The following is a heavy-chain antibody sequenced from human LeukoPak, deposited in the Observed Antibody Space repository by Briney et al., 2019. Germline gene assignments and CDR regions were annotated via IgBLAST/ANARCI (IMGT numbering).Heavy chain of an antibody. D-gene: IGHD6-13*01. CDR3: AKDQQGFDY. V-gene: IGHV3-30*18. CDR1: GFTFSSYG. CDR2: ISYDGSNK. J-gene: IGHJ4*02. Sequence: GRSLRLSCAGSGFTFSSYGMHWVRQAPGKGLEWVAVISYDGSNKYYADSVKGRFTISRDNSKNTLYLQMNSLRAEDTAVYYCAKDQQGFDYWGQGTLVTVSS.